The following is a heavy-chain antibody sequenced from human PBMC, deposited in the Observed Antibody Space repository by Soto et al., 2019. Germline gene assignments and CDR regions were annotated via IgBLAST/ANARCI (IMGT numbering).Heavy chain of an antibody. J-gene: IGHJ4*02. D-gene: IGHD6-19*01. CDR2: IWYDGSNK. Sequence: GGSLRLCCAASGFTFSSYGMHWVRQAPGKGLEWVAVIWYDGSNKYYADSVKGRFTISRDNSKNTLYLQMNSLRAEDTAVYYCAREYSSGWYYFDYWGQGTLVTVSS. V-gene: IGHV3-33*01. CDR1: GFTFSSYG. CDR3: AREYSSGWYYFDY.